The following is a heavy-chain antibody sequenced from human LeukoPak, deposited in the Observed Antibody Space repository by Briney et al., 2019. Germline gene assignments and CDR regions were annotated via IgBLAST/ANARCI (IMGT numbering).Heavy chain of an antibody. CDR2: VYYSGST. CDR3: ARERTYYFDY. CDR1: GGSISSYY. Sequence: SETLSLTCTVSGGSISSYYWGWIRQPPGKGLEWVASVYYSGSTYYNPSLESRVTMSVDTSKNQFSLKLSSMTAAGTAVYYCARERTYYFDYWGQGTQVTVSS. V-gene: IGHV4-39*02. J-gene: IGHJ4*02.